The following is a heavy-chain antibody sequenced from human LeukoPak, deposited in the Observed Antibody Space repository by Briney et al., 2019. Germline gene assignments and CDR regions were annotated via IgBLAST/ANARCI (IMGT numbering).Heavy chain of an antibody. CDR1: GYSISSGYL. V-gene: IGHV4-38-2*02. CDR2: IYHSGST. Sequence: SETLSLTCTVSGYSISSGYLWGWIRQPPGKGLEWIGGIYHSGSTYYNPSLKSRVTISVDKYKHQFSLTLSSVTGADTAVYYCARVLGWFGELLTLGFVPWGQGTLVTVSS. J-gene: IGHJ5*02. CDR3: ARVLGWFGELLTLGFVP. D-gene: IGHD3-10*01.